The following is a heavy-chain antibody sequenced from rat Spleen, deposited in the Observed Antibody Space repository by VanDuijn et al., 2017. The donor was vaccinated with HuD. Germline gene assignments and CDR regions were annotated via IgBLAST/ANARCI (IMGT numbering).Heavy chain of an antibody. V-gene: IGHV4-2*01. D-gene: IGHD1-9*01. Sequence: EVKLVESGGGLVQPGRSLKLSCAASGFNFNDYWMGWVRQAPGKGLVWIGEINKDSNTINYTPSLKDKFTISRDNAQNTLYLQMSKLGSEDTAIYYCARANYGYTYGGWYFDVWGPGTMVTVSS. CDR2: INKDSNTI. CDR1: GFNFNDYW. CDR3: ARANYGYTYGGWYFDV. J-gene: IGHJ1*01.